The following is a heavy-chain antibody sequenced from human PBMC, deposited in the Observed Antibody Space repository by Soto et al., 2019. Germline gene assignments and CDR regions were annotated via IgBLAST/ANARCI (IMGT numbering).Heavy chain of an antibody. J-gene: IGHJ6*01. CDR2: ISYDGSNK. V-gene: IGHV3-30*18. Sequence: QVQLVESGGGVVQPGRSLRLSCAASGFTFSSYGMHWVRQAPGKGLEWVAVISYDGSNKYYADSVKGRFTISRDNSKNTLYLQMNSLRAEDTAVYYCAKAPVLRYFDSYYYGMDVW. D-gene: IGHD3-9*01. CDR3: AKAPVLRYFDSYYYGMDV. CDR1: GFTFSSYG.